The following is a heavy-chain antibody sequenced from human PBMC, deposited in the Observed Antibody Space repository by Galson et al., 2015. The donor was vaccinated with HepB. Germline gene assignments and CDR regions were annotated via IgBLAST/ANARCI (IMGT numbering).Heavy chain of an antibody. Sequence: QSGAEVKKPGASVKVSCKASGYTFTSYGISWVRQAPGQGLEWMGWISAYNGNTNYAQKLQGRVTMTTDTSTSTAYMELRSLRSDDTAVYYCARDLPPPKYKGQQLVGGVYYGMDVWGQGTTVTVSS. D-gene: IGHD6-13*01. CDR2: ISAYNGNT. J-gene: IGHJ6*02. V-gene: IGHV1-18*04. CDR3: ARDLPPPKYKGQQLVGGVYYGMDV. CDR1: GYTFTSYG.